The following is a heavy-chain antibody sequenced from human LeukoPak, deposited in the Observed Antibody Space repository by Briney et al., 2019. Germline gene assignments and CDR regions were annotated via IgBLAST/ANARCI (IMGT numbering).Heavy chain of an antibody. J-gene: IGHJ3*02. V-gene: IGHV1-2*02. CDR1: GYTFTGYY. D-gene: IGHD4-17*01. CDR3: ARGAPYADAFDI. CDR2: INPNSGGT. Sequence: GASVKVSCKASGYTFTGYYMHWLRQAPGQGLEWMGWINPNSGGTNYEQKFQGRVTMTRDTSISTAYMELSRLRSDDTAVYYCARGAPYADAFDIWGQGTMVTVSS.